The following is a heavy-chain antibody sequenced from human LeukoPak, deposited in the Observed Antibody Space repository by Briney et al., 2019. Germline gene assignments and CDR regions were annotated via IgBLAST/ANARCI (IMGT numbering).Heavy chain of an antibody. CDR2: MYLSGTT. Sequence: SETLSLTCTVSGDSINSLDLWSWVRQPPGKGLEWIGEMYLSGTTHSNPSIKSRVTISIDKSKNQFFLNLSSVTAADTAVYYCAGLVGRYSSGLYYYYFDYWGQGTLVTVSS. V-gene: IGHV4-4*02. CDR1: GDSINSLDL. J-gene: IGHJ4*02. CDR3: AGLVGRYSSGLYYYYFDY. D-gene: IGHD3-22*01.